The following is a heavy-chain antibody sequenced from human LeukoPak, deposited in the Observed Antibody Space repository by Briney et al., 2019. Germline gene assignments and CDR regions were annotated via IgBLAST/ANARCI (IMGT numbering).Heavy chain of an antibody. CDR1: GYSISSGYY. J-gene: IGHJ4*02. CDR3: ARQLFTTSRHFDS. Sequence: PSETLSLTCGVSGYSISSGYYWGWIRQPPGKGLQWIGTIYHTGSTYYKPSLKSRVTISVDTSKNQFSLKLSSVTAADTAVYYCARQLFTTSRHFDSWGQGTLVTGSS. V-gene: IGHV4-38-2*01. D-gene: IGHD2-2*01. CDR2: IYHTGST.